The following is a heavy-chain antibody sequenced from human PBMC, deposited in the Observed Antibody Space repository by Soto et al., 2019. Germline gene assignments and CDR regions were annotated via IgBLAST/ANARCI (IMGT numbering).Heavy chain of an antibody. D-gene: IGHD2-2*02. J-gene: IGHJ6*02. V-gene: IGHV4-4*07. CDR3: ARDVWYCSSTSCYTRYYYYYGMDV. CDR1: GGSISSYY. Sequence: QVQLQESGPGLVKPSETLSLTCTVSGGSISSYYWSWIRQPAGKGLEWIGRIYTSGSTNYNPSHKSRVTMSVDTSKNQFSLKLSSVTAADTAVYYCARDVWYCSSTSCYTRYYYYYGMDVWGQGTTVTVSS. CDR2: IYTSGST.